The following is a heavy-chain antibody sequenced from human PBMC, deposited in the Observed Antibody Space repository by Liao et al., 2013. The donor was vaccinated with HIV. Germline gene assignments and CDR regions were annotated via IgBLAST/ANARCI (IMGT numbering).Heavy chain of an antibody. V-gene: IGHV4-34*02. CDR2: INYNGRT. Sequence: QVQLQQWGAGLVKPSETLSLTCAVYGGSFNEYYWSWVRQPPGKGLEWIGEINYNGRTNYNPSLKSRVTISVDTSKNQFSLKLSSVTAADTAVYYCARVRYCSGGSCYSWFDPWGQGTLVTVSS. J-gene: IGHJ5*02. D-gene: IGHD2-15*01. CDR3: ARVRYCSGGSCYSWFDP. CDR1: GGSFNEYY.